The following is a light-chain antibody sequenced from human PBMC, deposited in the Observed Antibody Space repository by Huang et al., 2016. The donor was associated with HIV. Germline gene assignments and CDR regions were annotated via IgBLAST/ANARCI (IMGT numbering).Light chain of an antibody. CDR2: DAS. CDR1: QSISTF. Sequence: EIVLTQSPATLSLSPGDRATLSCRASQSISTFLAWYQPKPGQAPRLLIYDASTRAAGIPPRFGGSGSGTDFTLTISSLEPEDFAIYYCQQRSNWPPLTFGGGTKVEIK. J-gene: IGKJ4*01. CDR3: QQRSNWPPLT. V-gene: IGKV3-11*01.